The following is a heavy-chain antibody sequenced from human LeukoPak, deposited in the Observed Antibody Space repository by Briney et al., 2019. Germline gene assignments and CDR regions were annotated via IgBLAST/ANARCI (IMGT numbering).Heavy chain of an antibody. CDR2: ISSSGSTI. V-gene: IGHV3-11*01. CDR1: GFTSSDYY. J-gene: IGHJ6*03. CDR3: ARGDIVATIYYYYMDV. Sequence: GGSLRLSCAASGFTSSDYYMSWIRQAPGKGLEWVSYISSSGSTIYYADSVKGRFTISRDNAKNSLYLQMNSLRAEDTAVYYCARGDIVATIYYYYMDVWGKGTTVTVSS. D-gene: IGHD5-12*01.